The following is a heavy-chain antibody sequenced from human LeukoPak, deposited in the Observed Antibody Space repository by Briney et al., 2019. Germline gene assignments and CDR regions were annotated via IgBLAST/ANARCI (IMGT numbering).Heavy chain of an antibody. V-gene: IGHV1-18*01. CDR1: GYTFTSYG. CDR2: ISAYNGNT. D-gene: IGHD1-26*01. J-gene: IGHJ4*02. Sequence: ASVKVSCKASGYTFTSYGISWVRQAPGQGLEWMGWISAYNGNTNYAQKLQGRVTMTTDTSTSTAYMELRSLRSDDTAVYYCASGGIVGAIPQLYDFDYWGQGTLVTVSS. CDR3: ASGGIVGAIPQLYDFDY.